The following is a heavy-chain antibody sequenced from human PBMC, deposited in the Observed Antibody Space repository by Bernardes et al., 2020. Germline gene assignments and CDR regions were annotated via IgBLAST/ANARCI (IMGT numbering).Heavy chain of an antibody. V-gene: IGHV3-21*01. Sequence: GGSLRLSCAASGFTFSSYSMNWVRQAPGKGLEWVSSISSSSSYIYYADSVKGRFTISRDNAKNSLYLQMNSLRAEDTAVYYCASQHPRGDYGDYELERFFDYWGQGTLVTVSS. CDR1: GFTFSSYS. D-gene: IGHD4-17*01. CDR2: ISSSSSYI. CDR3: ASQHPRGDYGDYELERFFDY. J-gene: IGHJ4*02.